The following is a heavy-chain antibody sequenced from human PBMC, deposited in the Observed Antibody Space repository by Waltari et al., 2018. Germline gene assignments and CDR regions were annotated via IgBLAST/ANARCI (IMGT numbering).Heavy chain of an antibody. Sequence: EVQLLESWGALVQPGGSLRLSCAASGFSFTSYALFWVRQAPGKGLEWVSIIYSGGSTYYADSVKGRFTVSRDNSKNTLYLEMHSLRTEDTAVYYCARTGRGNHYDSSDFQYWGQGTLVTVSS. J-gene: IGHJ1*01. CDR1: GFSFTSYA. CDR2: IIYSGGST. CDR3: ARTGRGNHYDSSDFQY. V-gene: IGHV3-23*03. D-gene: IGHD3-22*01.